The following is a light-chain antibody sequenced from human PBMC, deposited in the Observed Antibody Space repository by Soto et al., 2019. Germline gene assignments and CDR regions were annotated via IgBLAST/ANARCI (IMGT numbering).Light chain of an antibody. CDR1: ESVSNN. J-gene: IGKJ1*01. CDR2: GAS. V-gene: IGKV3-15*01. Sequence: ETVMTQSAATLSVSPGERATLSCRASESVSNNLVWYQQKPGQATRLLIYGASTRVTGIPARFSGSGSGTEFTLTISNLQSEDFAGYYCQQYKNWPRTFGQGTKVEIK. CDR3: QQYKNWPRT.